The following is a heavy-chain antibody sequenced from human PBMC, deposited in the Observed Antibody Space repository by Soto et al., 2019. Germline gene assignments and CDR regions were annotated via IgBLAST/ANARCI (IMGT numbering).Heavy chain of an antibody. J-gene: IGHJ2*01. V-gene: IGHV4-59*01. CDR2: IYYSGST. CDR1: GGSISSCY. D-gene: IGHD2-2*01. CDR3: ARAYCSSTSCYAPRYFDL. Sequence: QVQLQESGPGLVKPSETLSLTCTVSGGSISSCYWSWIRQPPGKGLEWIGYIYYSGSTNYNPSLKSRVTISVDTSKNQFSLKLSSVTAADTAVYYCARAYCSSTSCYAPRYFDLWGRGTLVTVSS.